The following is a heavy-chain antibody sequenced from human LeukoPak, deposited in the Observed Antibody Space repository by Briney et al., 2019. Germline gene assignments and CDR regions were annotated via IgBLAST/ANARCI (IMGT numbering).Heavy chain of an antibody. D-gene: IGHD2-2*01. Sequence: PGGSLRLSCAASGFTFSSYAMNWVRQAPGKGLGWVSGTGSTGVSTFYADSVKGRFTVSRDTSKNTLSLQMNSLRAEDTAVYYCAKDPGVVPAHYFDYWGQGTLVTVSS. CDR1: GFTFSSYA. CDR2: TGSTGVST. J-gene: IGHJ4*02. V-gene: IGHV3-23*01. CDR3: AKDPGVVPAHYFDY.